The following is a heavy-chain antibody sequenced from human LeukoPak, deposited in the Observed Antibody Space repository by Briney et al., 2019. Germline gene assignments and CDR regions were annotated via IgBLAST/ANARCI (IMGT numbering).Heavy chain of an antibody. Sequence: GGSLRLSCAASGFTFSSNGMSWVRQAPGKGLEWVSGISGSGHNTYYADSVKGRFTISRDNSKNTLYLQMNNLRAEDTALYYCAKDWGYWGQGTLVTVSS. CDR1: GFTFSSNG. CDR3: AKDWGY. D-gene: IGHD3-16*01. CDR2: ISGSGHNT. J-gene: IGHJ4*02. V-gene: IGHV3-23*01.